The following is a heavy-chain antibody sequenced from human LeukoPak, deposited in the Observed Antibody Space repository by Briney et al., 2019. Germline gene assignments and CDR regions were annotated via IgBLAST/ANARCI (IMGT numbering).Heavy chain of an antibody. Sequence: PSETLSLTCNVSGGSIDNHFWSWVRQPPGKGLEWIGYIFSSGSTTYNPSLKSRVTFSVDTSKNQFSLKVTSVTASDTPVYFCARGGPWTAAGFDPSGQGTLVIVSS. V-gene: IGHV4-59*11. CDR3: ARGGPWTAAGFDP. CDR2: IFSSGST. J-gene: IGHJ5*02. CDR1: GGSIDNHF. D-gene: IGHD6-13*01.